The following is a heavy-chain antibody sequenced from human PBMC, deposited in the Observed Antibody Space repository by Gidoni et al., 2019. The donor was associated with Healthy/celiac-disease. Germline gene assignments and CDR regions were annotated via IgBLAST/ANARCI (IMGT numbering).Heavy chain of an antibody. CDR3: ARGWSGYRDNWFDP. D-gene: IGHD5-12*01. J-gene: IGHJ5*02. CDR2: INHSGST. Sequence: QVQLQQWGAGLLKPSETLSLTCAVYGGSFSGYYWSWIRQPPGKGLEWIGEINHSGSTNYNPSLKSRVTISVDTSKNQFSLKLSSVTAADTAVYYCARGWSGYRDNWFDPWGQGTLVTVSS. CDR1: GGSFSGYY. V-gene: IGHV4-34*01.